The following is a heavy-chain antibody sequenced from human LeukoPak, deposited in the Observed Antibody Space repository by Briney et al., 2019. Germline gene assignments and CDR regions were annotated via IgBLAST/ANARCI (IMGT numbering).Heavy chain of an antibody. D-gene: IGHD6-13*01. J-gene: IGHJ4*02. V-gene: IGHV1-69*13. Sequence: SVKVSCKASGGTFSSYAISWVRQAPGQGLEWMGGIIPIFGTANYAQKFQGRVTITADESTSTAYMELSSLRSEDTAVYYCARDGPEREQLAPFDYWGQGTMVTVSS. CDR3: ARDGPEREQLAPFDY. CDR2: IIPIFGTA. CDR1: GGTFSSYA.